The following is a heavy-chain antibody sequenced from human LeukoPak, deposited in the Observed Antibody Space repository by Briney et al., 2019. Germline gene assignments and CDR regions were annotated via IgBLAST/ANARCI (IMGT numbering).Heavy chain of an antibody. D-gene: IGHD3-22*01. V-gene: IGHV3-30*04. CDR2: ISYDGSNK. CDR3: ARHVVAVGFDY. Sequence: GGSLRLSCAASGFTFSSYAMHWVRQAPGKGLERVAVISYDGSNKYYADSVKGRFTISRDNSKNTLYLQMNSLRAEDTAVYYCARHVVAVGFDYWGQGTLVTVSS. CDR1: GFTFSSYA. J-gene: IGHJ4*02.